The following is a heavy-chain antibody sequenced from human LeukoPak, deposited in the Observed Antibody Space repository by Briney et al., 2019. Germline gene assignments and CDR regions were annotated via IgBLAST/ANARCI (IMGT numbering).Heavy chain of an antibody. V-gene: IGHV3-30-3*01. J-gene: IGHJ3*02. D-gene: IGHD1-26*01. CDR3: ARPGTLLGATDAFDI. CDR1: GFTFSLYR. Sequence: GGSLRLSCAGSGFTFSLYRLHWVRQAPGKGLEWVAGISYDGSNEDLADSVKGRFTFSRDNSKNTLYLQMNSLRVEDTAVYYCARPGTLLGATDAFDIWGQGTVVTVSS. CDR2: ISYDGSNE.